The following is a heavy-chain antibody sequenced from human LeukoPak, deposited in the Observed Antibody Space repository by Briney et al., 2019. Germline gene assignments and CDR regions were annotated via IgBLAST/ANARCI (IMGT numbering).Heavy chain of an antibody. J-gene: IGHJ4*02. CDR2: INPNSGAT. D-gene: IGHD2-2*02. CDR3: ARNPPYCTSTDCYNDY. Sequence: GASVKVSCKASGYTFTIYYMHWVRQAPGQGLEWIGWINPNSGATTYAQRFQGRVTMTRDTSISTAYMELSGLTSDDTGVYYCARNPPYCTSTDCYNDYWGQGTLVTVSS. CDR1: GYTFTIYY. V-gene: IGHV1-2*02.